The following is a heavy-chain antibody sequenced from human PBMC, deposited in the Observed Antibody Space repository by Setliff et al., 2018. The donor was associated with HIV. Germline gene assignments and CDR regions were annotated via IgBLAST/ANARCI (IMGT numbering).Heavy chain of an antibody. Sequence: GGSLRLSCVASGFTFSDYYMIWIRQAPGQGLEWVSYISTSSATKYYADSVKGRFTISRDNAKNSLYLQMNSVRADDTDVYYCARAALRYCTSTSCPRVDAFDIWGQGTMVTVSS. CDR2: ISTSSATK. CDR1: GFTFSDYY. V-gene: IGHV3-11*01. J-gene: IGHJ3*02. D-gene: IGHD2-2*01. CDR3: ARAALRYCTSTSCPRVDAFDI.